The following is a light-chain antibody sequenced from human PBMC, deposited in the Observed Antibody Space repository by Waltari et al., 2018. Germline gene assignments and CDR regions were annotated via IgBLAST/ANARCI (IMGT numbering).Light chain of an antibody. V-gene: IGKV3-20*01. J-gene: IGKJ2*01. CDR2: AAS. Sequence: IELTQSPGTLSLSPGDRASLSCKASQTLGKNYVSWYQHKPGQAPRLLIYAASSRAAGIPDRFGSSGSGTDFTLTITRLEPEDSAVYYCQQYASSVLYTFGQGTKLEIK. CDR1: QTLGKNY. CDR3: QQYASSVLYT.